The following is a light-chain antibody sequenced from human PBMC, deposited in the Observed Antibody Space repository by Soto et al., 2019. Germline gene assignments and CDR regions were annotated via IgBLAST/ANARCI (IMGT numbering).Light chain of an antibody. Sequence: DIQMTQSPSSLSASVGDRITISCRASQSIASYLNWYQQKPGKAPNLLIYVASSLQSGVPSMFSGSGSGADFTLTISSLQPEDFATYYCQQSYSIPFTFGPGTKVDIK. CDR2: VAS. CDR3: QQSYSIPFT. J-gene: IGKJ3*01. V-gene: IGKV1-39*01. CDR1: QSIASY.